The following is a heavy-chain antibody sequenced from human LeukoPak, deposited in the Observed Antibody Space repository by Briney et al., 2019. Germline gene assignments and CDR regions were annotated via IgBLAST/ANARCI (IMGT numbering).Heavy chain of an antibody. Sequence: GGSLRLSCAASGFTFSDYYMSWIRQAPGKGLEWVSYISSSSSYTNYADSVKGRFTISRDNAKNSLYLQMNSLRAEDTAVYYCARSPCDGDCFLDSWGQGTLVTVSS. CDR3: ARSPCDGDCFLDS. CDR2: ISSSSSYT. J-gene: IGHJ4*02. CDR1: GFTFSDYY. V-gene: IGHV3-11*06. D-gene: IGHD2-21*02.